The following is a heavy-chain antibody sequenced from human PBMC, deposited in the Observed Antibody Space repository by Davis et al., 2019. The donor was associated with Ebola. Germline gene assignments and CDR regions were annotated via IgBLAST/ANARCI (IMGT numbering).Heavy chain of an antibody. J-gene: IGHJ6*02. V-gene: IGHV1-69*13. CDR1: GGTFSSYA. Sequence: SVKVSCKASGGTFSSYAISWVRQAPGQGLEWMGGIIPIFGTANYAQKFQGRVTITADESTSTAYMELSSLRSEDTAVYYCARGRVGYSFRDVWGQGTTVTVSS. D-gene: IGHD5-18*01. CDR2: IIPIFGTA. CDR3: ARGRVGYSFRDV.